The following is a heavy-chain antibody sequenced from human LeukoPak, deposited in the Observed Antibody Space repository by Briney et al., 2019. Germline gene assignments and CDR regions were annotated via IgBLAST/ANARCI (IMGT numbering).Heavy chain of an antibody. D-gene: IGHD3-16*01. CDR3: VGGYPNDAFDI. Sequence: SETLSFTCAVSGGSISGYYWSWIRQPPGKGLEWIGEINHSGSTNYNPSLKSRVTISVDTSKNQFSLKLSSVTAADTAVYYCVGGYPNDAFDIWGQGTMVTVSS. V-gene: IGHV4-34*01. J-gene: IGHJ3*02. CDR2: INHSGST. CDR1: GGSISGYY.